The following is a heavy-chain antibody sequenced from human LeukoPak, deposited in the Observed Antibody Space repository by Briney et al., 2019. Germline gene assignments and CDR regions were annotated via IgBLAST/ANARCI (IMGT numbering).Heavy chain of an antibody. CDR2: VSYDGSIE. Sequence: GGSLRLSCAASGFTFSTYAMYWVRQAAGKGLEWVAIVSYDGSIEYYAVSVKGRFTISRDNSKNTLYLQMNSLRAEDTAVYYCARDLLGGGLDYWGQGTLVTVSS. CDR1: GFTFSTYA. D-gene: IGHD3-16*01. J-gene: IGHJ4*02. V-gene: IGHV3-30-3*01. CDR3: ARDLLGGGLDY.